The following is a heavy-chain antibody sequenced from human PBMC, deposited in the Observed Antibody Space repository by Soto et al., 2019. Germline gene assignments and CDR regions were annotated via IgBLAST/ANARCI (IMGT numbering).Heavy chain of an antibody. CDR2: ISAYNGNT. V-gene: IGHV1-18*04. Sequence: QIQLLQSGTEVKKPGASVKVSCKASGYTFTSYAISWVRQAPGQGLEWMGWISAYNGNTDSAQKFQGRVTMTIATSTTTAYMDLRSLRSDDTAVYYCASYYLDYWGQGTLVTVSS. CDR3: ASYYLDY. CDR1: GYTFTSYA. J-gene: IGHJ4*02.